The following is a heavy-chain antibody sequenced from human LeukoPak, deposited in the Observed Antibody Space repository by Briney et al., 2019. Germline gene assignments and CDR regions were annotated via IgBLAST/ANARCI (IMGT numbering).Heavy chain of an antibody. D-gene: IGHD3-10*01. Sequence: SETLSLTCAVYGESFSDYYWSWIRQPPGKGLEWIGEIPHSGSTNYNPSLESRVTMSLDTSKNQFSLNLTSVTAADTAVYYCARNPGSDHFDYWGQGTLVTVSS. CDR1: GESFSDYY. V-gene: IGHV4-34*01. CDR3: ARNPGSDHFDY. CDR2: IPHSGST. J-gene: IGHJ4*02.